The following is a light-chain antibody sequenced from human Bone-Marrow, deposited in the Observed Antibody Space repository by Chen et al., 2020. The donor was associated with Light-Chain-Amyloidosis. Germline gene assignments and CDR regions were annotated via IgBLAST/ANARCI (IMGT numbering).Light chain of an antibody. V-gene: IGLV2-8*01. CDR1: SSDVGGYTF. J-gene: IGLJ3*02. Sequence: QSALTQPPSASGSPRPSVTISCTGASSDVGGYTFVSWYQQNPGKSPQLMIHEVSKRPSGVPDRFSGSKSGNTASLTFSGLQAEDEADYYCSSYLGNNNWVFGGGTKLTVL. CDR3: SSYLGNNNWV. CDR2: EVS.